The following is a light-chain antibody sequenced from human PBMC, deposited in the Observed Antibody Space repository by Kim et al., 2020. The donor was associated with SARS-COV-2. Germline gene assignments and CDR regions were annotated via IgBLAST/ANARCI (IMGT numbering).Light chain of an antibody. CDR3: NSRDSNDNVV. J-gene: IGLJ2*01. V-gene: IGLV3-19*01. CDR1: SLRSYY. CDR2: GKN. Sequence: SSELPQDPAVSVALGQTVRITCQGDSLRSYYATWYQQKPGQAPILVIYGKNNRPSGIPDRFSGSSSGNTASLTITGAQAEDEADYYCNSRDSNDNVVFGG.